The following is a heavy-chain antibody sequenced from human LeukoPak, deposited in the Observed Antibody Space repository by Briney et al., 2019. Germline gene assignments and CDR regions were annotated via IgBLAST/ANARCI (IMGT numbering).Heavy chain of an antibody. Sequence: TGGSLRLSCVASGFTFSTYGMHWVRQAPGKGLEWVAFIRYDESNKYYADSVKGRFTISRDNSKNTLHLQMNSLRTEDTAVYYCVKLAKEQLGDSWGQGTLVTVSS. CDR2: IRYDESNK. V-gene: IGHV3-30*02. J-gene: IGHJ4*02. CDR3: VKLAKEQLGDS. CDR1: GFTFSTYG. D-gene: IGHD6-13*01.